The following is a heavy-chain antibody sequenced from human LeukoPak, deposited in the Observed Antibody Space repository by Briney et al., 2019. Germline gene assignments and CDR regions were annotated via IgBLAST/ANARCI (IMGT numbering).Heavy chain of an antibody. CDR2: ISYDGGQK. CDR3: ARANSSSWHYFDY. CDR1: GFTFSDYT. Sequence: PAGRSLRLSCAASGFTFSDYTMHWVRQAPGKGLEWVAVISYDGGQKYHADSVKGRFTISRDNSKNTVSLQMNSLRAEDTAAFYCARANSSSWHYFDYWGQGTLVTVSS. D-gene: IGHD6-13*01. J-gene: IGHJ4*02. V-gene: IGHV3-30*04.